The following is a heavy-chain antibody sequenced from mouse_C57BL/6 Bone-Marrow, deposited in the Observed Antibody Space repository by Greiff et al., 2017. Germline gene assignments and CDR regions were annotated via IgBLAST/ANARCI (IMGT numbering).Heavy chain of an antibody. CDR1: GYTFTSYT. CDR3: ARELLLVDY. J-gene: IGHJ2*01. V-gene: IGHV1-4*01. CDR2: INPSSGYT. D-gene: IGHD1-1*01. Sequence: QVQLKQSGAELARPGASVKMSCKASGYTFTSYTMHWVKQRPGQGLEWIGYINPSSGYTKYNQKFKDKATLTADKSSCTAYMQLSSLTSEDSAVYYCARELLLVDYWGQGTTLTVSS.